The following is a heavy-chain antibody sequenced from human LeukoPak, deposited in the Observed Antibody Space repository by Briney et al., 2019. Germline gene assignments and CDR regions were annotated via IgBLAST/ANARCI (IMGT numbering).Heavy chain of an antibody. CDR3: ASRGGYSYGLDPYFDY. V-gene: IGHV1-8*01. J-gene: IGHJ4*02. CDR1: GYTFTSYD. CDR2: MNPNSGNT. Sequence: ASVKVSCKASGYTFTSYDINWVRQATGQGLELMGWMNPNSGNTGYAQKFQGRVTMTRNTSISTAYMELSSLRSEDTAVYYCASRGGYSYGLDPYFDYWGQGTLVTVSS. D-gene: IGHD5-18*01.